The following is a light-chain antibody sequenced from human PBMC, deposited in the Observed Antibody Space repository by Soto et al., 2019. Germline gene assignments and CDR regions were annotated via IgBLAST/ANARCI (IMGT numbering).Light chain of an antibody. Sequence: EIVMTQSLATLSVSPGERATLSCRASQSVSSNLAWYQQKPGQAPRLLIYGASTRATGIPSRFSGSGSGTEFALTISSLQSEDFAVYYCQQYNNWPPMYTFGQGTKLEMK. V-gene: IGKV3-15*01. CDR2: GAS. CDR3: QQYNNWPPMYT. J-gene: IGKJ2*01. CDR1: QSVSSN.